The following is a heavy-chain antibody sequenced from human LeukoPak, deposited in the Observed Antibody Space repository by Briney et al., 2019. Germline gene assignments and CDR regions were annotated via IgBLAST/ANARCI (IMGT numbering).Heavy chain of an antibody. J-gene: IGHJ4*02. CDR2: ISYDGSNK. CDR3: AKDQKSIVGAYYFDY. CDR1: GFTFSSYV. V-gene: IGHV3-30*18. Sequence: GGSLRLSCAASGFTFSSYVMHWVRQAPGKGLEWVAVISYDGSNKYYADSVKGRFTISRDNSKNTLYLQMNSLRAEDTAVYYCAKDQKSIVGAYYFDYWGQGTLVTVSS. D-gene: IGHD1-26*01.